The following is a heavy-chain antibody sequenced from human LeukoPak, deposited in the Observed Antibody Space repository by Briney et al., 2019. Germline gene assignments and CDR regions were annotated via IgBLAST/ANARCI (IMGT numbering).Heavy chain of an antibody. CDR3: ARGDYYDSSGYFMGFDY. V-gene: IGHV6-1*01. CDR1: GDSVSSNSAA. CDR2: TYYRSKWYN. D-gene: IGHD3-22*01. J-gene: IGHJ4*02. Sequence: PSQTLSLTCAISGDSVSSNSAAWNWIRQSPSRGLEWLGRTYYRSKWYNDYAVSVKSRITINPDTSKNRFSLQLNSVTPEDTAVYYCARGDYYDSSGYFMGFDYWGQGTLVTVSS.